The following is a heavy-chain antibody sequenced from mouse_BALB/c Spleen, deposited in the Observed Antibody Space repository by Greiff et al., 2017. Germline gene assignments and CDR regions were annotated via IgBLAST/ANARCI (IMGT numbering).Heavy chain of an antibody. V-gene: IGHV2-9*02. Sequence: QVQLNESGPGLVAPSQTLSISCTVSGFSLTSYVVHWVRQPPGKGLEWLGVIWAGGSTNYNSALMSRLSICKDNSKRQVFLKMNSLQTDDTAMYYLARGDYGSSWYFDVWGAGTTVTVSS. CDR3: ARGDYGSSWYFDV. J-gene: IGHJ1*01. CDR1: GFSLTSYV. D-gene: IGHD1-1*01. CDR2: IWAGGST.